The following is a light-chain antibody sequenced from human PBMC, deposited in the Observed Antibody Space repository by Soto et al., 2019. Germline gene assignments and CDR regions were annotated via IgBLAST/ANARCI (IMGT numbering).Light chain of an antibody. CDR2: NDN. CDR3: AAWDNRLNGRI. CDR1: DSNIGSNT. J-gene: IGLJ2*01. V-gene: IGLV1-44*01. Sequence: QSVLTQPPSASGTPRQRVTISCSGGDSNIGSNTVNWYQQLPGTAPKLVIYNDNKRPSGVPDRISGSKSGTSASLAISGPQSGYEAAYYCAAWDNRLNGRIFVGGTKLTVL.